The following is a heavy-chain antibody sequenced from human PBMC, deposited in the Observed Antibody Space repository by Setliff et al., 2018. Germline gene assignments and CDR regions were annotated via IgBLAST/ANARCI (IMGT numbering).Heavy chain of an antibody. V-gene: IGHV1-18*01. CDR2: ISAFNGNT. Sequence: GASVKVSCKASGYTFTSFGISWVRQAPGQGLEWMGWISAFNGNTNYAQKLQGRVTMTTDTSTTTAYLELTSLRYDDTAVYYCVRGPGPSVVVAIPFDHWGQGSLVTVSS. D-gene: IGHD5-12*01. J-gene: IGHJ4*02. CDR3: VRGPGPSVVVAIPFDH. CDR1: GYTFTSFG.